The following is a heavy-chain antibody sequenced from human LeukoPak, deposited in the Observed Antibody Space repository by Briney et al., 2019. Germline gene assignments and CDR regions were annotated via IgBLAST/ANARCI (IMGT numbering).Heavy chain of an antibody. V-gene: IGHV4-38-2*02. J-gene: IGHJ4*02. D-gene: IGHD3-10*01. CDR2: IYHSGST. Sequence: SETLSLTCTVSGYSISSGFYWGWIRQPPGKGLECIGSIYHSGSTYYNPSLKSRVTISVDTSKNQFSLKLSSVTAADTAVYYCAGSGSYWLLDYWGQGTLVTVSS. CDR1: GYSISSGFY. CDR3: AGSGSYWLLDY.